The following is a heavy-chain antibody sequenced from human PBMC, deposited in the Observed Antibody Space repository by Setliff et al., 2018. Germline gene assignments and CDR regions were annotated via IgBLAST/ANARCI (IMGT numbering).Heavy chain of an antibody. CDR1: GGSISSYS. CDR3: ARDRGGDWIDYFDY. J-gene: IGHJ4*02. V-gene: IGHV4-59*01. Sequence: PSETLSLTCPVSGGSISSYSWSWIRQPPGKGLEWIGYIYYSGSTNYNPSLKSRVTISVDTSKNQFSLKLSPVTAADTAVYYCARDRGGDWIDYFDYWGQGTLVTVSS. CDR2: IYYSGST. D-gene: IGHD2-21*02.